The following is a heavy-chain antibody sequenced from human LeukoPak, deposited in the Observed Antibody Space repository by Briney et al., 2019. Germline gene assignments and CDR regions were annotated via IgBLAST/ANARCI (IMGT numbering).Heavy chain of an antibody. J-gene: IGHJ5*02. D-gene: IGHD3-10*01. Sequence: SETLSLTCTVSGGSISSYYWSWIRQPAGKGLEWIGRIYTSGSTNYNPSLKSPVTMSVDTSKNQFSLKLSSVTAADTAVYYCARDAYYYGHPVNWFDPWGQGTLVTVSS. CDR1: GGSISSYY. CDR3: ARDAYYYGHPVNWFDP. CDR2: IYTSGST. V-gene: IGHV4-4*07.